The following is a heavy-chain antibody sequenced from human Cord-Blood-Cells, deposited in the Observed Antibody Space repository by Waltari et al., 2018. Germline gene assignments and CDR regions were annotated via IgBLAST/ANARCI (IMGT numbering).Heavy chain of an antibody. CDR2: INPNSGAT. V-gene: IGHV1-2*02. Sequence: QVQLVPSGAEVKKPGATVKVYCTASGNTFTGYNMHWLRHAPGQGLEWMGWINPNSGATNYAQKFQGRVTMTRDTSIITAYMELSRLRSDDTAVYYCARDDGGDDAFDIWGQGTMVTVSS. J-gene: IGHJ3*02. CDR1: GNTFTGYN. CDR3: ARDDGGDDAFDI. D-gene: IGHD2-15*01.